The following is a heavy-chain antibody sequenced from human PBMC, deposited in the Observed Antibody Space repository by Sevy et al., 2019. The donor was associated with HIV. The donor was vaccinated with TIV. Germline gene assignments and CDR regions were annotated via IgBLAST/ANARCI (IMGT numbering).Heavy chain of an antibody. CDR2: ISSSGTNK. Sequence: GGSLRLSCAASGFPFSSYEMNWVRQAPGKGLEWVSYISSSGTNKYYSDSVRGRFTISSDNAKNSVYLQMNSLRAEDTALYYCARDLPPSATTVAHFDYWGQGTLVTVSS. D-gene: IGHD4-17*01. J-gene: IGHJ4*02. CDR3: ARDLPPSATTVAHFDY. CDR1: GFPFSSYE. V-gene: IGHV3-48*03.